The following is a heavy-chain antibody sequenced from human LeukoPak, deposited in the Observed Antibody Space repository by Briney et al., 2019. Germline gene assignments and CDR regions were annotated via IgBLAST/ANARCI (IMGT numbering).Heavy chain of an antibody. Sequence: GASVKVSCMASGYTFTSYYMHWVRQAPGQGLEWMGIINPSGGSTSYAQKFQGRVTMARDTSTSTVYMELSSLRSEDTAVYYCAREVVTGYYGMDVWGQGTTVTVSS. D-gene: IGHD4-23*01. V-gene: IGHV1-46*01. CDR3: AREVVTGYYGMDV. CDR2: INPSGGST. CDR1: GYTFTSYY. J-gene: IGHJ6*02.